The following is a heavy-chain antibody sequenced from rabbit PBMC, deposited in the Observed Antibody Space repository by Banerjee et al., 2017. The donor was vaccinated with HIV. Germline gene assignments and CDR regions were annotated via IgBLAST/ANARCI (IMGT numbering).Heavy chain of an antibody. CDR2: INTSSGNN. CDR1: GFDFSTYY. D-gene: IGHD4-1*01. J-gene: IGHJ4*01. Sequence: QSLEESGGDLVKPGASLTLTCTASGFDFSTYYMSWVRQAPGKGLEWIACINTSSGNNVYANWAKGRFTISKASWTTVTLQLTSLTAADTASYFCARDLAGVIGWNFNLWGQGTLVTVS. V-gene: IGHV1S40*01. CDR3: ARDLAGVIGWNFNL.